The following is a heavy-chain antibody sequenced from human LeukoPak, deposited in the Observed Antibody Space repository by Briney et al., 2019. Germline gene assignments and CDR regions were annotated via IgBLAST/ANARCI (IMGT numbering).Heavy chain of an antibody. J-gene: IGHJ4*02. D-gene: IGHD3-22*01. CDR1: GFTFSSYG. V-gene: IGHV3-23*01. CDR3: ARGGNQTYYYDSSGYYPFDY. CDR2: ISGSGGST. Sequence: GGSLRLSCAASGFTFSSYGMSWVRQAPGKGLEWVSVISGSGGSTYYADSVKGRFTISRDNSKNTLYLQMNSLRAEGTAVYYCARGGNQTYYYDSSGYYPFDYWGQGTLVTVSS.